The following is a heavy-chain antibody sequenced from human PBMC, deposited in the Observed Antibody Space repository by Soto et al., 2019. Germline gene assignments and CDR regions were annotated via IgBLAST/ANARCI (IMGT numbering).Heavy chain of an antibody. J-gene: IGHJ4*02. D-gene: IGHD6-19*01. CDR1: GGTFNTYG. V-gene: IGHV1-69*01. CDR2: IIPLFGTT. CDR3: ARGGELAGWMPFDS. Sequence: QVHLVQSGAEVKKPGSSVKVSCRASGGTFNTYGFNWVRQAPGQGLEWMGGIIPLFGTTTYAQNFQGRVTITADQYTTTASMEMSGLTSEDTAVYFCARGGELAGWMPFDSWGQGTLVTVSS.